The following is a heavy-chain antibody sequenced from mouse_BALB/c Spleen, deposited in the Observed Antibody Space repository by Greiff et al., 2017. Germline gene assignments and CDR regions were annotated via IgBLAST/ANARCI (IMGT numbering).Heavy chain of an antibody. CDR2: ISDGGSYT. CDR1: GFTFSDYY. V-gene: IGHV5-4*02. D-gene: IGHD2-3*01. CDR3: ASDRNGGWLDY. Sequence: EVKLEESGGGLVKPGGSLKLSCAASGFTFSDYYMYWVRQTPEKRLEWVATISDGGSYTYYPDSVKGRFTISRDNAKNNLYLQMSSLKSEDTAMYYCASDRNGGWLDYWGQGTTLTVSS. J-gene: IGHJ2*01.